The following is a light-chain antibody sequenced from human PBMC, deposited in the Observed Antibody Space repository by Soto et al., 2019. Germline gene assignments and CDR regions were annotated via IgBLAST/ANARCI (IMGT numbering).Light chain of an antibody. J-gene: IGLJ1*01. CDR2: EVT. Sequence: QSLLTQPASVSGSPGQSITISCTGTSSDVGVYDYVSWYQQHPGKAPKLIIYEVTNRPSGVSNRFSGSKSGNTASLTISGLQAEDEADYFCSSYRSGSSFVFGTGTKLTVL. CDR1: SSDVGVYDY. V-gene: IGLV2-14*01. CDR3: SSYRSGSSFV.